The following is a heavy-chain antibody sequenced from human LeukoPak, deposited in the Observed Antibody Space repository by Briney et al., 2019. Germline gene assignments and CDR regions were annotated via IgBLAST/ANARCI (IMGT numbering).Heavy chain of an antibody. D-gene: IGHD1-26*01. CDR3: ARDTRTFDY. V-gene: IGHV3-7*01. J-gene: IGHJ4*02. CDR2: IKQDGSEK. CDR1: GFIFSSYW. Sequence: TGGSLRLSCAASGFIFSSYWMSWVRQAPGKGLEWVANIKQDGSEKYYVDSVKGRFTISRDNAKNSLFLQMNSLRAEDTAVYYCARDTRTFDYWGQGTLVTVSS.